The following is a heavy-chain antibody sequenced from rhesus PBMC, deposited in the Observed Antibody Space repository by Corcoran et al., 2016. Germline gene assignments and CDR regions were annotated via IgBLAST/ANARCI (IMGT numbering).Heavy chain of an antibody. J-gene: IGHJ4*01. Sequence: QVQLQESGPGVVTPSETLSLTCSVSGGSISGYYQWRWIRPPHGKGLEWIGSIYSNRESTNYNPSLKSRVTISKDTSKNQFALKLSSVTATDTAVYYCARGGTAYYFDYWGQGVLVTVSS. CDR1: GGSISGYYQ. V-gene: IGHV4S12*01. D-gene: IGHD1-1*01. CDR2: IYSNREST. CDR3: ARGGTAYYFDY.